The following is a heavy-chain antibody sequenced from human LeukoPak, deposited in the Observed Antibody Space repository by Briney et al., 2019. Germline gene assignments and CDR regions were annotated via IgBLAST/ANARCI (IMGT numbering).Heavy chain of an antibody. Sequence: SETLSLTCTVSGGSISSGSYYWSWIRQPAGKGLEWIGRIYTSGSTNYNPSLKSRVTISVDTSKNQFSLKLSSVTAADTAVYYCARGPRIARSLWSGYYGYYFDYWGQGTLLTVSS. CDR1: GGSISSGSYY. V-gene: IGHV4-61*02. J-gene: IGHJ4*01. CDR3: ARGPRIARSLWSGYYGYYFDY. D-gene: IGHD3-3*01. CDR2: IYTSGST.